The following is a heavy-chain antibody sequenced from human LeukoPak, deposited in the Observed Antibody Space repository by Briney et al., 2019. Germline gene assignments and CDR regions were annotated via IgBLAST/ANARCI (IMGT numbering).Heavy chain of an antibody. CDR1: GFTFSSYE. D-gene: IGHD6-13*01. V-gene: IGHV3-48*03. CDR3: ARDLGVAASGTRS. J-gene: IGHJ4*02. CDR2: LSSSCSTI. Sequence: GRSLRLSCASSGFTFSSYEMNWVRQAPAKGLEWVSYLSSSCSTIYYAESVKGRFNISGDDAKSSLYLQMNSLRAEDTAVYYCARDLGVAASGTRSWGQRTLVTESS.